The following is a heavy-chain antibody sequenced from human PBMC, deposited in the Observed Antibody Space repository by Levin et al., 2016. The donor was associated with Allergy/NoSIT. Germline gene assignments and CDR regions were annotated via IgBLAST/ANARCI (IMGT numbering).Heavy chain of an antibody. D-gene: IGHD3-10*01. CDR1: GFSFSDSY. Sequence: GESLKISCAASGFSFSDSYMAWIRQAPGKGLEWTSYISLSGTSVYYADSVKGRFTISRDNTKNSLYLQMNSLRADDTAVYYCAREPFGTSVGYWGQGTLVTVSS. CDR2: ISLSGTSV. V-gene: IGHV3-11*01. J-gene: IGHJ4*02. CDR3: AREPFGTSVGY.